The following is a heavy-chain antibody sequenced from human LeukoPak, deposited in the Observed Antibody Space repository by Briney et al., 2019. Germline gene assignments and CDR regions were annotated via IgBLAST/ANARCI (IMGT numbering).Heavy chain of an antibody. D-gene: IGHD3-22*01. CDR3: AKAGTYYYDSSGYYFDY. V-gene: IGHV3-23*01. Sequence: GGSLRLSCAASGFTFSSYAMSWVRQAPGKGLEWVSAISGSGGSTYYADSVKGRFTISRDNSKNTLYLQMNSLRAEDTAVYYCAKAGTYYYDSSGYYFDYWGQGTLVTVSS. J-gene: IGHJ4*02. CDR1: GFTFSSYA. CDR2: ISGSGGST.